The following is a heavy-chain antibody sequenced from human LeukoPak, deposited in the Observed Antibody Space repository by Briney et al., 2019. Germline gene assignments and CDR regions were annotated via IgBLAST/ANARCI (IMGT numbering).Heavy chain of an antibody. CDR1: GGSISSSTYF. D-gene: IGHD2-15*01. V-gene: IGHV4-39*01. CDR2: IYYSGST. Sequence: SETLSLTCTVSGGSISSSTYFWGWIRQPPGKGLEWIGSIYYSGSTYYNPSLKSRVTISVDTSKNQFSLKLSSVTAADTAVYYCARHRINCSGGGCGWFDPWGQGTLVTVSS. CDR3: ARHRINCSGGGCGWFDP. J-gene: IGHJ5*02.